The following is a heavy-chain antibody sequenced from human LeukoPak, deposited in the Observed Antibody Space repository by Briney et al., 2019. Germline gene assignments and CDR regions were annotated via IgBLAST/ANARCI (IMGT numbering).Heavy chain of an antibody. V-gene: IGHV3-66*01. CDR2: IYGGGST. CDR3: ARESAAAVGKGY. D-gene: IGHD6-13*01. CDR1: GFTVSSNY. J-gene: IGHJ4*02. Sequence: GGSLRLSCAASGFTVSSNYMSWVRQAPGKGLEWVSIIYGGGSTFYADSVKSRFIISRDNSKNTLYLQMNSLRVEDTALYYCARESAAAVGKGYWGQGTLVTVSS.